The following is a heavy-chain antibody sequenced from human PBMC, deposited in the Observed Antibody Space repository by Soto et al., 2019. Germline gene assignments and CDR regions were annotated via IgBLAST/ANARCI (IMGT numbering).Heavy chain of an antibody. CDR3: TRECIGGYDSWAFDI. CDR2: IRSKAYGGTT. D-gene: IGHD5-12*01. V-gene: IGHV3-49*03. Sequence: PGGSLRLSCTASGFTFGDYAMSWFRQAPGKGLEWVGFIRSKAYGGTTEYAASVKGRFTISRDDSKSIAYLQMNSLKTEDTAVYYCTRECIGGYDSWAFDIWGQGTTVTVSS. CDR1: GFTFGDYA. J-gene: IGHJ3*02.